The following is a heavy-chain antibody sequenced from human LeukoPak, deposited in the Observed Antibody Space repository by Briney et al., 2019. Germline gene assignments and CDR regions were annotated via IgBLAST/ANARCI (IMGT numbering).Heavy chain of an antibody. CDR1: GFTFSSYE. J-gene: IGHJ4*02. CDR2: ISSSGSTI. CDR3: ARDLGGILTGYYQSFDY. Sequence: GGSLRLSCAASGFTFSSYEMNWVRQAPGKGLEWVSYISSSGSTIYYADSVKGRFTISRDNAKNSLYLQMNSLRAEDTAVYYCARDLGGILTGYYQSFDYWGQGTLVTVSS. D-gene: IGHD3-9*01. V-gene: IGHV3-48*03.